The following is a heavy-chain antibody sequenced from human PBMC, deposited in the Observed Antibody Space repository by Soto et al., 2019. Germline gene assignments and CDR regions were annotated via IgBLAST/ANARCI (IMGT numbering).Heavy chain of an antibody. CDR3: ARDFRTGTPEGDYYYYGMDV. CDR2: IIPILGIA. V-gene: IGHV1-69*04. Sequence: ASVKVSCKASGGTFSSYTISWVRQAPGQGLEWMGRIIPILGIANYAQKFQGRVTITADKSTSTAYMELSSLRSEDTAVYYCARDFRTGTPEGDYYYYGMDVWGQGTTVTVSS. D-gene: IGHD1-1*01. CDR1: GGTFSSYT. J-gene: IGHJ6*02.